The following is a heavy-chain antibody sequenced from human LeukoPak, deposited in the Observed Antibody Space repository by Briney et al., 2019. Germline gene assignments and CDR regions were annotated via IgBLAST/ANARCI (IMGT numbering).Heavy chain of an antibody. CDR1: GFTFSSYA. CDR2: IYSGGST. Sequence: GGSLRLSCAGSGFTFSSYAMSWVRQAPGKGLEWVSVIYSGGSTYYADSVKGRFTISRDNSKNTLYLQMNSLRAEDTAVYYCATAGYSYGPTPNFDYWGQGTLVTVSS. CDR3: ATAGYSYGPTPNFDY. J-gene: IGHJ4*02. D-gene: IGHD5-18*01. V-gene: IGHV3-53*01.